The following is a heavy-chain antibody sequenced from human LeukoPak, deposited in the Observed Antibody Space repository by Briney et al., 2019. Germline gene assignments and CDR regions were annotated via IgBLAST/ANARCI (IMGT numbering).Heavy chain of an antibody. CDR3: ARDGHYGSGSYYYNP. CDR1: GYTFTGYY. J-gene: IGHJ5*02. CDR2: IIPIFGTA. Sequence: SVKVSCKTSGYTFTGYYMHWVRQAPGQGLEWMGGIIPIFGTANYAQKFQGRVTITADESTSTAYMELGSLRSEDTAVYYCARDGHYGSGSYYYNPWGQGTLVTVSS. D-gene: IGHD3-10*01. V-gene: IGHV1-69*13.